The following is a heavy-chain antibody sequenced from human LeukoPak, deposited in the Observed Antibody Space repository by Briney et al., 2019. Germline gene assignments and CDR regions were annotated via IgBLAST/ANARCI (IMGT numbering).Heavy chain of an antibody. D-gene: IGHD5-24*01. Sequence: SVQVSCHASGFTFTNSAMQWVRQARGQRLEWIGWIVVASGNTKYAQKFQERVTITRDMSTSTAYMELSSLSPEDTAVYYCAAAPIEMQQRGFDYWGQGTLVTVSS. J-gene: IGHJ4*02. CDR3: AAAPIEMQQRGFDY. CDR2: IVVASGNT. V-gene: IGHV1-58*02. CDR1: GFTFTNSA.